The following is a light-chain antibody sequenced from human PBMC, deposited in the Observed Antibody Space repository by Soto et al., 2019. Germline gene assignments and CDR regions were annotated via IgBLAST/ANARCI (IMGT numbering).Light chain of an antibody. V-gene: IGKV3-20*01. J-gene: IGKJ2*01. Sequence: DIVLTQSPDTLSLSPGERATLSCRASQSVSSNYLAWYQQKPGQAPRLLIYGASTRATGIPDRFSGSGSGTDFTLTISRLEPEDFAVYYCQQYGSSSYTFGQGTRLEIQ. CDR1: QSVSSNY. CDR2: GAS. CDR3: QQYGSSSYT.